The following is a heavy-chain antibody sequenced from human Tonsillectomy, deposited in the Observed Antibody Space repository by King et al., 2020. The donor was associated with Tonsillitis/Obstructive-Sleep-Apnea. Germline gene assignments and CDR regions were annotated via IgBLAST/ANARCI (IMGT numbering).Heavy chain of an antibody. V-gene: IGHV1-18*01. CDR2: VSAYNGNT. CDR1: GYTFTSYG. CDR3: AKDGGSFWASDFYYHYYMDV. J-gene: IGHJ6*03. D-gene: IGHD1-26*01. Sequence: QLVQSGAELKKPGASVKVSCKASGYTFTSYGINWVRQAPGQGLEWMGWVSAYNGNTNYAQKLQGRVTMTTDTSTNTAFMELRSLRSDDTAVYYCAKDGGSFWASDFYYHYYMDVWGKGTTVTVSS.